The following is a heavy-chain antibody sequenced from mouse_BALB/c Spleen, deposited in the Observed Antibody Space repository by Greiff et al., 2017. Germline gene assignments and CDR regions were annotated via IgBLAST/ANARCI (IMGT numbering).Heavy chain of an antibody. CDR3: ARGNYRDY. CDR2: INPSSGYT. V-gene: IGHV1-4*02. CDR1: GYTFTSYT. J-gene: IGHJ2*01. D-gene: IGHD2-1*01. Sequence: VQLQESAAELARPGASVKMSCKASGYTFTSYTMHWVKQRPGQGLEWIGYINPSSGYTEYNQKFKDKTTLTADKSSSTAYMQLSSLTSEDSAVYYCARGNYRDYWGQGTTLTVSS.